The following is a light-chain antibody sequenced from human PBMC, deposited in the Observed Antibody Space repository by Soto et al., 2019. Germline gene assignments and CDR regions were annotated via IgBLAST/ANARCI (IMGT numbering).Light chain of an antibody. CDR1: QSVSSNY. Sequence: EIVLTQSPGTLSLSPGERATLSCRASQSVSSNYLGWYQQKPGQPPRLLIYGASIRATGTPDRFSGSGSGTDFTLTISRLEPEDFAVYYCQQSGSLFTFGPGTKVDIK. CDR3: QQSGSLFT. CDR2: GAS. J-gene: IGKJ3*01. V-gene: IGKV3-20*01.